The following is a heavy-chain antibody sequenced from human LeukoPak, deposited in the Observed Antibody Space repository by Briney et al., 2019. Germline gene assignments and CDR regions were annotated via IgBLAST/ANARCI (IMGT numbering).Heavy chain of an antibody. V-gene: IGHV4-34*01. J-gene: IGHJ5*02. CDR3: ARGFYCSSTSCSRSDP. D-gene: IGHD2-2*01. CDR1: GGSFSGYY. CDR2: INHSGST. Sequence: SETLSLTCAVYGGSFSGYYWSWIRQPPGKGLEWIGEINHSGSTNYNPSLKSRVTISVDTTKNQFSLKLSSVTAADTAVYYCARGFYCSSTSCSRSDPWGQGTLVTVS.